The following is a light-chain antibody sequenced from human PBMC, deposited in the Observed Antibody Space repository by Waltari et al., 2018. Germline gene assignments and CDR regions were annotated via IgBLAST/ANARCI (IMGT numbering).Light chain of an antibody. J-gene: IGKJ4*01. CDR2: DAS. Sequence: DIQMTQSPSSLSASVGDRVTITCPASQDISNYLNWYQHKPGKAPKLLIYDASNLETGVPSKFSGSGSGTDFTFTISSLQPEDIATYYCQQYDTLPLTFGGGTKVEIK. CDR3: QQYDTLPLT. CDR1: QDISNY. V-gene: IGKV1-33*01.